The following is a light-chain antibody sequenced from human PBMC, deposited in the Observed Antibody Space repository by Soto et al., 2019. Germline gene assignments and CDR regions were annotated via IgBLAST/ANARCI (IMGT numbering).Light chain of an antibody. CDR1: SSDVGFYNY. CDR2: DVS. J-gene: IGLJ1*01. V-gene: IGLV2-14*03. CDR3: NSYTSTNTLFV. Sequence: QSVLTQPASVSGSPGQSITISCTGTSSDVGFYNYVSWYQHHPGKAPKLMIYDVSNRPSGVSDRFSGSKSGNTASLTISGLQADDEADYYCNSYTSTNTLFVFGTGTKVTVL.